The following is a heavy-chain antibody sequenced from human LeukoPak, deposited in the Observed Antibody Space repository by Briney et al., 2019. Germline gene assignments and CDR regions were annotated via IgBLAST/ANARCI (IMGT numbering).Heavy chain of an antibody. Sequence: GESLKISCKGSGYSFISYWIGWVRQMPGKGLEWMGIIYPGDSDTRYSPSFQGQVTISADKSISTAYLQWSSLKASDTAMYYCARGGIDFWSGYYAREFDYWGQGTLVTVSS. V-gene: IGHV5-51*01. J-gene: IGHJ4*02. CDR1: GYSFISYW. D-gene: IGHD3-3*01. CDR2: IYPGDSDT. CDR3: ARGGIDFWSGYYAREFDY.